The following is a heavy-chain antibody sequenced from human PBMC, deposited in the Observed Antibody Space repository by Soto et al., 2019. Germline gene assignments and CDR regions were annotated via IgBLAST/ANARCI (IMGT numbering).Heavy chain of an antibody. Sequence: EVLLVESGGGLVQPGRSLKLSCAASGFTFDNYPMHWVRQAPGKGLEWVSTISWNSDKIAYADSVKGRFTVSRDNAKNSLYLQMNSLRVDDTALYYCAKDRDGVSYFDLPDAFDVWGQGTVVTVSS. D-gene: IGHD1-26*01. J-gene: IGHJ3*01. CDR2: ISWNSDKI. CDR1: GFTFDNYP. CDR3: AKDRDGVSYFDLPDAFDV. V-gene: IGHV3-9*01.